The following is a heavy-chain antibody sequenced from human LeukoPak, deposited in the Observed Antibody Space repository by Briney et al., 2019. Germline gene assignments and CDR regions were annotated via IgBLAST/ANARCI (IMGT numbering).Heavy chain of an antibody. CDR1: GYTFTSYD. Sequence: ASVKVSCKASGYTFTSYDINWVRQATGQGLEWMGWTNPNSGNTGYAQKFQGRVTMTRNTSISTAYMELSSLRSEDTAVYYCASNSAAGTYNWFDPWGQGTLVTVSS. CDR2: TNPNSGNT. V-gene: IGHV1-8*01. CDR3: ASNSAAGTYNWFDP. D-gene: IGHD6-13*01. J-gene: IGHJ5*02.